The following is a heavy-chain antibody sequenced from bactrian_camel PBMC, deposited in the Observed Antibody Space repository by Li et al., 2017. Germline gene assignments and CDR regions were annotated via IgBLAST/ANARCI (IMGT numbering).Heavy chain of an antibody. D-gene: IGHD7*01. Sequence: HVQLVESGGDSVQTGESLRLACVSTGNNYNNNIMAWFRQVPGKEREGVAAIYIRDGNTYYADSVKGRFTISEDKDKGILYLDMNILKPFDTAMYFCARARHMRGAYCSMRPGLRETLVIGARGPRSPSP. CDR1: GNNYNNNI. CDR2: IYIRDGNT. CDR3: ARARHMRGAYCSMRPGLRETLV. V-gene: IGHV3S54*01. J-gene: IGHJ6*01.